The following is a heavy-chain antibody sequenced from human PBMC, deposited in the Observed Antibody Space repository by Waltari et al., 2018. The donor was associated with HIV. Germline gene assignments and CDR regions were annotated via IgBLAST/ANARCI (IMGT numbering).Heavy chain of an antibody. CDR1: GFTFNSYS. V-gene: IGHV3-21*01. CDR2: SSSSGTFT. D-gene: IGHD6-13*01. CDR3: ARDSRDNSWSLNFFDP. Sequence: EVQLVESGGGPVKPGGSLRLSCRASGFTFNSYSLNWVRQAPGKGLELSSSSSSSGTFTHYAYSVKGRFTISIDNANKSVYLQMNSLRAEDTAVYYCARDSRDNSWSLNFFDPWGQGTLVTVSS. J-gene: IGHJ5*02.